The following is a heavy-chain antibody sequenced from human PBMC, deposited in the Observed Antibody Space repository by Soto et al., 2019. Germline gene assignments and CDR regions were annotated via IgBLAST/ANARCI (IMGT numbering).Heavy chain of an antibody. Sequence: QVQLVESGGGVVQPGRSLRLSCAASGFTFSSYAMHWVRQAPGKGLEWVAVISYDGSNKYYADSVKGRFTISRGNSKNTLYLQMNSLRAEDTAVYYCARESSSESRFDYWGQGTLVTVSS. CDR1: GFTFSSYA. CDR3: ARESSSESRFDY. CDR2: ISYDGSNK. J-gene: IGHJ4*02. D-gene: IGHD6-6*01. V-gene: IGHV3-30-3*01.